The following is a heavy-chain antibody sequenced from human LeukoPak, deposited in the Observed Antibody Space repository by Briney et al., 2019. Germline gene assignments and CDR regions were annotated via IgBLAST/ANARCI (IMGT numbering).Heavy chain of an antibody. CDR2: ISHSGST. Sequence: SETLSLTCAVSGSPISGGYYWGWIRQPPGKGLEWIGSISHSGSTYYNPSLKSRVTISVDTSKNQFSLKLSSVTAADTAVYYCARHTYDSSGYYYVDYWGQGTLVTASS. V-gene: IGHV4-38-2*01. J-gene: IGHJ4*02. CDR1: GSPISGGYY. D-gene: IGHD3-22*01. CDR3: ARHTYDSSGYYYVDY.